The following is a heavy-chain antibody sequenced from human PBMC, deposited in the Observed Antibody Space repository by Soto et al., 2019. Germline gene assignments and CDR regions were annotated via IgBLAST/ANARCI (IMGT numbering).Heavy chain of an antibody. J-gene: IGHJ4*02. V-gene: IGHV3-30*18. Sequence: QVQLVESGGGVVQPGRSLRLSCAASGFTFSSYGMHWVRQAPGKGLEWVAVISYDGSNKYYADSVKGRFTISRDNSNNTLYLQMNSLRAEDTAVYYCAKDREWLPDYWGQGTLVTVSS. D-gene: IGHD5-12*01. CDR2: ISYDGSNK. CDR1: GFTFSSYG. CDR3: AKDREWLPDY.